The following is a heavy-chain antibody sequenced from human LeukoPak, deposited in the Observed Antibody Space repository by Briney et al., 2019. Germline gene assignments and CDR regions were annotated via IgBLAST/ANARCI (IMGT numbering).Heavy chain of an antibody. J-gene: IGHJ4*02. CDR2: IRSKANSYAT. D-gene: IGHD3-16*02. CDR1: GFTFSGSA. V-gene: IGHV3-73*01. CDR3: TRHYDDYVWGSYRYGYDY. Sequence: PGGSLRLSCAASGFTFSGSAMHWVRQASGKGLEWLGRIRSKANSYATAYAASVKGRFTISRDDSKNTAYLQMNSLKTEDTAVYYCTRHYDDYVWGSYRYGYDYWGQGTLVTVS.